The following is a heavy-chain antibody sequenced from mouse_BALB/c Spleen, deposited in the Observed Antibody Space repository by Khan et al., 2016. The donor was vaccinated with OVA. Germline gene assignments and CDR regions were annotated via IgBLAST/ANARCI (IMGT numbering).Heavy chain of an antibody. V-gene: IGHV3-2*02. D-gene: IGHD2-12*01. CDR2: ISSTGST. CDR3: ARSHNNSDAYAMDY. J-gene: IGHJ4*01. CDR1: GYSITSDYA. Sequence: VQLQQSGPGLVKPSQSLSLTCTVTGYSITSDYAWNWIRQFPGNKLEWMGYISSTGSTSYNPSLKSRISITRDTSKNQFFLHLNSVTNEDTATYYGARSHNNSDAYAMDYWGQGTSVTVSS.